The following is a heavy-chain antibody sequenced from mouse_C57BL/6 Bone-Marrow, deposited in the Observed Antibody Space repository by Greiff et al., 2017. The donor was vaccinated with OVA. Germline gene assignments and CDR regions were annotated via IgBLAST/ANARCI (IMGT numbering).Heavy chain of an antibody. D-gene: IGHD2-10*01. CDR3: ARIRRWPTRGLYYAMDY. V-gene: IGHV8-8*01. CDR1: GFSLSTFGMG. J-gene: IGHJ4*01. CDR2: IWWGDDK. Sequence: QVQLKESGPGILQPSQTLSLTCSFSGFSLSTFGMGVGWLRQPSGKGLDWLAHIWWGDDKYYNPVLKSRLTISKDTSKSQVFLKIANVDTADTATYYCARIRRWPTRGLYYAMDYWGQGTSVTVSS.